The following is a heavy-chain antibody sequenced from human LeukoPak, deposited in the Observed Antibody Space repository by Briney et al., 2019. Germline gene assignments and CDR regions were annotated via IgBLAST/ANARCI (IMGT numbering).Heavy chain of an antibody. CDR2: IKPSGGST. V-gene: IGHV1-46*01. CDR3: ARARLVGATTYFDY. J-gene: IGHJ4*02. Sequence: GASVKVSCKASGYTFTSYYMCWVRQTPGQGVEWMGIIKPSGGSTSYAQKFQGRVTMTRDMSTSAVYMELSSLRSEDTAVYYCARARLVGATTYFDYWGQGTLVTVSS. CDR1: GYTFTSYY. D-gene: IGHD1-26*01.